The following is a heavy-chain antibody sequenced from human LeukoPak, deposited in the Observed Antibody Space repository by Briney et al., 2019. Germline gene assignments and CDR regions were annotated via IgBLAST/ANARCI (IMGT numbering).Heavy chain of an antibody. CDR3: VQTTGWPGFDY. CDR1: GGSIRGYY. CDR2: INYSGRT. Sequence: PSETLSLTCTVSGGSIRGYYWSWIRQPPGKGLEWIAYINYSGRTNYNPSPKSRATISVDTSKGQFSLQLASVTAADTAVYYCVQTTGWPGFDYWGQGILVTVSS. V-gene: IGHV4-59*04. D-gene: IGHD6-19*01. J-gene: IGHJ4*02.